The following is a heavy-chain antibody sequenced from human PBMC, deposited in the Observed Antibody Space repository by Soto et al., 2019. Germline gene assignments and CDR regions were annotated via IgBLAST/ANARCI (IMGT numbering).Heavy chain of an antibody. J-gene: IGHJ6*03. CDR1: GYTFTSYD. V-gene: IGHV1-8*01. Sequence: ASVKVSCKASGYTFTSYDINWVRQATGQGLEWMGWMNPNSGNTGYAQKFQGRVTMTRNTSISTAYMELSSLRSEDTAVYYCARGSHYDFWSGYYFRYYMDVWGKGTTVTSP. D-gene: IGHD3-3*01. CDR2: MNPNSGNT. CDR3: ARGSHYDFWSGYYFRYYMDV.